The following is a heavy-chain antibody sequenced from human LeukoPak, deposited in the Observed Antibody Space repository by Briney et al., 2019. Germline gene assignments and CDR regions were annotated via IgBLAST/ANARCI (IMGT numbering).Heavy chain of an antibody. D-gene: IGHD2-15*01. CDR2: IMEDGSVK. J-gene: IGHJ4*02. CDR3: ARDKVGGSNDF. CDR1: GFALSSYE. Sequence: GGSLSLSCTVSGFALSSYEMSWFRQAPGKGLEWVANIMEDGSVKNYVDSVKGRFTISRDNLKNSLYLYMSSLRVDDTAVYYCARDKVGGSNDFWGQGTLVTVSS. V-gene: IGHV3-7*01.